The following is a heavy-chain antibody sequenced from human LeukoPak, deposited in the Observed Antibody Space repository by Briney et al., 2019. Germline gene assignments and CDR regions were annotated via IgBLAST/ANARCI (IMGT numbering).Heavy chain of an antibody. V-gene: IGHV3-53*01. D-gene: IGHD6-6*01. CDR2: IYSGGST. CDR3: ATQGNSSSAFDY. Sequence: GGPLRLSCAASGFTVSSNYMSWVRQAPGKGLEWVSVIYSGGSTYYADSVKGRFTISRDNSKNTLYLQMNSLRAEDTAVYYCATQGNSSSAFDYWGQGTLVTVSS. J-gene: IGHJ4*02. CDR1: GFTVSSNY.